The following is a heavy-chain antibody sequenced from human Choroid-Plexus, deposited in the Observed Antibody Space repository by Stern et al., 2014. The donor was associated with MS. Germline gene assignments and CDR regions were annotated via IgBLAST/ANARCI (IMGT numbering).Heavy chain of an antibody. CDR3: AKDRQYLTYFFDH. D-gene: IGHD2/OR15-2a*01. CDR1: GFTFGSCA. CDR2: VSYAGSNK. V-gene: IGHV3-30*18. J-gene: IGHJ5*02. Sequence: VQLVESGGGVVQPGRPLRLSCVASGFTFGSCAMHWVRQAPGKGLEWVAGVSYAGSNKYYADSVKGRFTISRENSQNTLYMQMSSLRPEDTAVYYCAKDRQYLTYFFDHWGQGSLVTVSS.